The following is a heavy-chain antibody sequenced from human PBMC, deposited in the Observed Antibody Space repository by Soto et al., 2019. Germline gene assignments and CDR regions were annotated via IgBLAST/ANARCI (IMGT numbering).Heavy chain of an antibody. CDR3: ARGHSNWFDS. Sequence: QVQLQQWGAGLLKPSETLSLTCAVYGGSFSGYYWSWIRQPPGKGLEWIGEINHSGSTNYNPSLKSRVTISVDTSKNQFSLKLSSVTAADTAVYYCARGHSNWFDSWGQGTLVTVSS. CDR2: INHSGST. CDR1: GGSFSGYY. J-gene: IGHJ5*01. V-gene: IGHV4-34*01.